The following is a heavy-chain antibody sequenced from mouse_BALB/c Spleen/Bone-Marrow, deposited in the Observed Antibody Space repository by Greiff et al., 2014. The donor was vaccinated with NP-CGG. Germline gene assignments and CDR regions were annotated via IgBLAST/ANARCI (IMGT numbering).Heavy chain of an antibody. Sequence: QVQLQQSGAELVKPGASVKLSCKASGYTFTSYWMHWVKQRPGQGLEWIGEINPSNGRTNCNEKFKSKATLTLDKSSSTAYMQLSSLTPEDSAVYYCSREESLGDAMDYWGQGTSVTVSS. CDR3: SREESLGDAMDY. D-gene: IGHD4-1*01. J-gene: IGHJ4*01. CDR1: GYTFTSYW. CDR2: INPSNGRT. V-gene: IGHV1S81*02.